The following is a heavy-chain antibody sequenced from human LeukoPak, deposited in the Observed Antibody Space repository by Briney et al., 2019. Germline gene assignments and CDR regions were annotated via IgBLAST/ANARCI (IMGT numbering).Heavy chain of an antibody. Sequence: ASVKVSCKASGYTFTSYGISWVRQAPGQGLEWMGWISAYNGNTNYAQKFQGRVTMTRDTSISTAYMELSRLRSDDTAVYYCARSTLDWGQGTLVTVSS. V-gene: IGHV1-18*01. CDR2: ISAYNGNT. J-gene: IGHJ4*02. CDR3: ARSTLD. D-gene: IGHD2-2*01. CDR1: GYTFTSYG.